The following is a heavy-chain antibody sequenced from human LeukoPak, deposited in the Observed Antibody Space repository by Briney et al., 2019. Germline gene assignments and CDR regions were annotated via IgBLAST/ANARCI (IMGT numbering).Heavy chain of an antibody. J-gene: IGHJ4*02. CDR2: ISAYNGNT. CDR1: GYTFTSYG. D-gene: IGHD2/OR15-2a*01. Sequence: GASVKVSCKASGYTFTSYGISWVRQAPGQGLEWMGWISAYNGNTNYAQKLQGRVTMTTDTSTSIAYMELRSLRSEDAAVYYCARGLGPYSTTWYPPLRYWGQGTLVTVSS. V-gene: IGHV1-18*01. CDR3: ARGLGPYSTTWYPPLRY.